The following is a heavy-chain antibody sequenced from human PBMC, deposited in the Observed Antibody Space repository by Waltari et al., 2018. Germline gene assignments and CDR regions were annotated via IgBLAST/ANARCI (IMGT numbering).Heavy chain of an antibody. CDR2: MWIDGSVK. CDR1: GFTFSNFG. CDR3: AKDAFGNTYLDF. J-gene: IGHJ4*02. Sequence: QVNLVESGGGVVQPGGSLRLSCATSGFTFSNFGMHWVRQAPGNGLGGVDLMWIDGSVKFYADSVRGRFTISRDNSARMLYLDMDSLRLDDTAMYYCAKDAFGNTYLDFWGQGTMVTVSS. D-gene: IGHD2-2*02. V-gene: IGHV3-30*02.